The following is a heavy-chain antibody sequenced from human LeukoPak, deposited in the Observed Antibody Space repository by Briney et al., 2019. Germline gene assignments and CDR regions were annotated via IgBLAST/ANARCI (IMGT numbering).Heavy chain of an antibody. CDR3: ANPASASDNDY. Sequence: GGSLRLSCTASGYTFRSYGFHWVRQAPGKGLEWVAFIRHDGDITYYVDPVKGRFTISRDDSKNTLYLQMNSLGPEDTAVYYCANPASASDNDYWGPGILVIVSS. CDR2: IRHDGDIT. D-gene: IGHD2-21*02. V-gene: IGHV3-30*02. CDR1: GYTFRSYG. J-gene: IGHJ4*02.